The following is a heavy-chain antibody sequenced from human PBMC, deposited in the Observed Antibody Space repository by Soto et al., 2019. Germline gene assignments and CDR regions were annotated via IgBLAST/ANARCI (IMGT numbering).Heavy chain of an antibody. D-gene: IGHD2-8*01. CDR2: ISYDGSSK. Sequence: GGSLRLSCAASGFTFSSYGMHWVRQAPGKGLEWVAVISYDGSSKYYADSVKGRFTISRDNSMNTLYLQMNTLRAEDTAVYYCAKVSSAWYAGFFDLWGQGTLVTVSS. J-gene: IGHJ4*02. CDR3: AKVSSAWYAGFFDL. V-gene: IGHV3-30*18. CDR1: GFTFSSYG.